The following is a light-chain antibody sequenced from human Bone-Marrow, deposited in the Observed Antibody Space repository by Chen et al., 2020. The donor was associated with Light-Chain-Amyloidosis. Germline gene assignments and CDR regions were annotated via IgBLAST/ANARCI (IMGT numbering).Light chain of an antibody. CDR2: RDT. Sequence: SYELTQPPSVSVSPGQTARHTCSGDDLPTKYAYWYQQKPGQAPVLVIHRDTERPSGISERFSGSISGTTATLTISGVQAEDEADYHCQSADSSGTYEVIFGGGTKLTVL. CDR3: QSADSSGTYEVI. J-gene: IGLJ2*01. CDR1: DLPTKY. V-gene: IGLV3-25*03.